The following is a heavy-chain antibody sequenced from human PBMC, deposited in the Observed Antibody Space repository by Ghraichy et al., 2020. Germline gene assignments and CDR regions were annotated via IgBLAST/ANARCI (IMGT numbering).Heavy chain of an antibody. D-gene: IGHD2-8*01. CDR3: ARQEVLGIVLMVYAIDY. CDR2: IYYSGHT. V-gene: IGHV4-39*01. CDR1: GGSINSSTYY. Sequence: SETLSLTCTVSGGSINSSTYYWAWIRQPPGKGLEWIGSIYYSGHTYYNPSLKSRVTISVDTSKKYFSLKLSPVSAADTAVYYCARQEVLGIVLMVYAIDYWGQGTLVTVSS. J-gene: IGHJ4*02.